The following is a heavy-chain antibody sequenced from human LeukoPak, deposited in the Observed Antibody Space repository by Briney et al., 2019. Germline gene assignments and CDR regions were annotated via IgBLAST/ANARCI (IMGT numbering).Heavy chain of an antibody. CDR2: INPSGGST. V-gene: IGHV1-46*01. D-gene: IGHD6-6*01. CDR1: GYTFTSYY. Sequence: ASVKVSCKASGYTFTSYYMHWVRQAPGQGLEWMGIINPSGGSTSYAQKFQGRVTMTRDTSISTAYMELSRPRSDDTAVYYCAGGLDWESSSSGHFDYWGQGTLVTVSS. CDR3: AGGLDWESSSSGHFDY. J-gene: IGHJ4*02.